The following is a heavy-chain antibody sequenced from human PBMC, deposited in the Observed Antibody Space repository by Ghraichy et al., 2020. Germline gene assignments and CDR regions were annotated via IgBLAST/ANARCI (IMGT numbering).Heavy chain of an antibody. Sequence: GGSLRLSCAASGFSFGSYDMNWVRQAPGKGLEWISAITDSGGSRYYAHSVKGRFTISIDNSRNALFLEMKSLRAEDTAVYYCAKDPLILYSYGAERGFDVWGQGTVVTVSS. V-gene: IGHV3-23*01. CDR3: AKDPLILYSYGAERGFDV. CDR1: GFSFGSYD. D-gene: IGHD3-10*01. J-gene: IGHJ3*01. CDR2: ITDSGGSR.